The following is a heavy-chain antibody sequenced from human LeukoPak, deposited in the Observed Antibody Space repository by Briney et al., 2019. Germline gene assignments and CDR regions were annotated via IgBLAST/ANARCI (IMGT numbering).Heavy chain of an antibody. CDR3: VKDIQVST. CDR1: GFSFSSAA. V-gene: IGHV3-23*01. J-gene: IGHJ3*01. D-gene: IGHD1-1*01. Sequence: PGGSLRLSCAASGFSFSSAAMTWVRQAPGKGMEWVSLIGTIGYSTYYADSVKGRFTISRDNSKNTLSLQMNSLRVEDTAIYYCVKDIQVSTWGVGTMVTVSS. CDR2: IGTIGYST.